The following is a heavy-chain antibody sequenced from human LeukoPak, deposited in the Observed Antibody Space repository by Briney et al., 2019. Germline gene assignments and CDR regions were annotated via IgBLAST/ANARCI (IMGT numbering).Heavy chain of an antibody. Sequence: GGSLRLSCAASGFTFGSYGMHWVRQAPGKGLEWVAVIWYDGSNKYYADSVKGRFTISRDNSKNTLYLQMNSLRAEDTAVYYCAKDRGFLEWLLYWFDPWGQGTLVTVSS. CDR1: GFTFGSYG. J-gene: IGHJ5*02. CDR3: AKDRGFLEWLLYWFDP. D-gene: IGHD3-3*01. V-gene: IGHV3-33*06. CDR2: IWYDGSNK.